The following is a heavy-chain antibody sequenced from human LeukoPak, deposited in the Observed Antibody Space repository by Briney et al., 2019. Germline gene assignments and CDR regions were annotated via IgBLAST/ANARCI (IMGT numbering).Heavy chain of an antibody. V-gene: IGHV1-18*01. D-gene: IGHD6-13*01. CDR3: ARDPSLVGDPTPYYFDY. J-gene: IGHJ4*02. CDR2: ISAYNGNT. Sequence: ASVKVSCKASGYTFTSYGISWVRQAPGQGLEWMGWISAYNGNTNYAQKLQGRVTMTTDTSTSTAYMELRSLRSDDTAVYYCARDPSLVGDPTPYYFDYWGQGTLVTVSS. CDR1: GYTFTSYG.